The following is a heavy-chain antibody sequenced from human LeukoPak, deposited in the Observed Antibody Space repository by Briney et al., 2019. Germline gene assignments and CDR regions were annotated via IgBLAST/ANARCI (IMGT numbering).Heavy chain of an antibody. CDR1: GYTFTSYY. V-gene: IGHV1-46*01. CDR2: INPSGGST. J-gene: IGHJ4*02. CDR3: ARDPRWYYFDY. Sequence: ASVKVSCKASGYTFTSYYMHWVRQAPGQGLEWMGTINPSGGSTSYAQKFQGRVTMTRDTSTSTVYMELSSLRSEDTAVYYCARDPRWYYFDYWGQGTLVTVSS.